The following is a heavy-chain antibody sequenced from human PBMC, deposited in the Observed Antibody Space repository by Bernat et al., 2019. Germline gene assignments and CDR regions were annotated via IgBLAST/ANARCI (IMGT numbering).Heavy chain of an antibody. CDR1: GGSISSGGYY. CDR3: ARDSSSLLVDY. D-gene: IGHD6-6*01. J-gene: IGHJ4*02. Sequence: QVQLQQWGAGLLKPSETLSLTCAVYGGSISSGGYYWSWIRQHPGKGLEWIGYIYYSGSTYYNPSLKSRVTISVDTSKNQFSLKLSSVTAADTAVYYCARDSSSLLVDYWGQGTLVTVSS. V-gene: IGHV4-31*11. CDR2: IYYSGST.